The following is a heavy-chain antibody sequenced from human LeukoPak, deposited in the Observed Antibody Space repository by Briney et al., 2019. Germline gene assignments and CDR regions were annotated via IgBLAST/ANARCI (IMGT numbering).Heavy chain of an antibody. J-gene: IGHJ6*02. D-gene: IGHD2-15*01. CDR3: ARDKALRYCSGGSCYANYYYYGMDV. CDR1: GDSISNYF. V-gene: IGHV4-59*12. Sequence: SETLSLTCTVSGDSISNYFWSWVRQPPRKGLEWMAYVHYSGSTNYNPSLKSRVTISVDTSENQFSLKLSSVTAADTAVYYCARDKALRYCSGGSCYANYYYYGMDVWGQGTTVTVSS. CDR2: VHYSGST.